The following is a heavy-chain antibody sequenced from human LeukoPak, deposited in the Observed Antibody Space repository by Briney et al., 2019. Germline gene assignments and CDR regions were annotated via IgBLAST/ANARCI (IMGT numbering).Heavy chain of an antibody. D-gene: IGHD3-22*01. V-gene: IGHV4-38-2*02. CDR3: ARVRYYYDSSGYYYYFDY. Sequence: SETLSLTCTVSGYSISSGYYWGWIRQPPGKGLEWIGSIYHSGSTYYNPSLKSRVTISVDTSKNQFSLKLSSVTAADTAVYYCARVRYYYDSSGYYYYFDYWGQGTLVTVSS. CDR1: GYSISSGYY. CDR2: IYHSGST. J-gene: IGHJ4*02.